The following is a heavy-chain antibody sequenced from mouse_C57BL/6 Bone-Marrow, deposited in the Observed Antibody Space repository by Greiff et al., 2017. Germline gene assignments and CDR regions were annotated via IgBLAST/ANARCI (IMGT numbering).Heavy chain of an antibody. J-gene: IGHJ3*01. CDR1: GFSLSTFGMG. Sequence: QVQLKECGPGILQPSQTLSLTCSFSGFSLSTFGMGVGWIRQPSGKGLEWLAHIWWDDDTYYNPALKSRLTISKDTSKNQVFLKIANVDTADTATYYCARSQDSSGLAWFAYWGQGTLVTVSA. D-gene: IGHD3-2*02. V-gene: IGHV8-8*01. CDR2: IWWDDDT. CDR3: ARSQDSSGLAWFAY.